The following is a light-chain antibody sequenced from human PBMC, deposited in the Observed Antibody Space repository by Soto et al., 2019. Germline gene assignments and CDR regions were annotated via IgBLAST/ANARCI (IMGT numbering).Light chain of an antibody. CDR3: QQRQYWPPIT. V-gene: IGKV3-11*01. CDR2: GAF. CDR1: QSVSSN. J-gene: IGKJ5*01. Sequence: EIVLTQSPGTLSLSPGERATLSCRASQSVSSNSAWYQQKPGQAPRLLIYGAFTRASGVPARFSGSGSGTDFTLTISSLEPEDFAIYYCQQRQYWPPITFGQGTRLEI.